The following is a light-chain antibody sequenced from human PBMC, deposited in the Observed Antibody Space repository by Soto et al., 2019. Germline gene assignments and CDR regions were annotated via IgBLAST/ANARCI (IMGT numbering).Light chain of an antibody. Sequence: DIQMTQSPSTLSASIGDRVTITCRASQSLYNCLAWYQQKPGKAPKLLIYDVSSLQSGVPSRFSGSGSGTEFTLTISSLQSEDFAVYYCQQYNNWPRTFGQGTKVDIK. J-gene: IGKJ1*01. CDR1: QSLYNC. CDR2: DVS. V-gene: IGKV1-5*01. CDR3: QQYNNWPRT.